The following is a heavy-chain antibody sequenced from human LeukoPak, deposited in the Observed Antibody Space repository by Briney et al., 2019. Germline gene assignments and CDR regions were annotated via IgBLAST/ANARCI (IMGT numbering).Heavy chain of an antibody. CDR1: GGSISSGGYY. V-gene: IGHV4-30-2*01. D-gene: IGHD6-6*01. Sequence: SETLSLTCTVSGGSISSGGYYWNWIRQPPGKGLEWIGYFYHGGSTYYNPSLKSRVTISVDRSKNQFSLKLSSVTAADTAVYYCARVWGPPTYSSSPNAFDIWGQGTMVTVSS. J-gene: IGHJ3*02. CDR3: ARVWGPPTYSSSPNAFDI. CDR2: FYHGGST.